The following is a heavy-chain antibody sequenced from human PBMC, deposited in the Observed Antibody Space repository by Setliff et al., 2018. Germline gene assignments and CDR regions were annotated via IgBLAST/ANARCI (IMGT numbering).Heavy chain of an antibody. CDR1: GGSISPYY. Sequence: PSETLSLTCSVSGGSISPYYWGWIRQSPKTGLEFIAHVRYTGRADYNPSLRSRASISIDTSKRQFSLKLRSLAAADTAIYYCARVIDASYNYPDVWGKGTTVTVSS. CDR2: VRYTGRA. CDR3: ARVIDASYNYPDV. V-gene: IGHV4-59*01. D-gene: IGHD2-21*01. J-gene: IGHJ6*04.